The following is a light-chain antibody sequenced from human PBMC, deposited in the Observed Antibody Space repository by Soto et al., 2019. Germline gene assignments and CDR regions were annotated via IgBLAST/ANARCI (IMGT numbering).Light chain of an antibody. Sequence: DIQMTQSISTLSASVGDRVTITCRASQSISSWLAWYQQKPGKAPKLLIYDASSLESGVPSRFSGSGSGTEVTLTISSLQPDDFASYYCQQYNSYPLTFGGGTKVEIK. V-gene: IGKV1-5*01. CDR3: QQYNSYPLT. J-gene: IGKJ4*01. CDR1: QSISSW. CDR2: DAS.